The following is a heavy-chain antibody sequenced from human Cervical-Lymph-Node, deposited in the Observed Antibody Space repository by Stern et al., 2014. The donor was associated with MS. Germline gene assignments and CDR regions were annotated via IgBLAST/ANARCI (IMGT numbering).Heavy chain of an antibody. CDR3: ARTSLTMPWNY. V-gene: IGHV2-5*02. Sequence: QVTLKESGPTLVKPTQTLTLTCTFSGFSLSTSGLGVGWIRQPPGKALEWLALLYWDDDKRYSPSLKSRLTITKDTSKNHVVLTMTNMDPVDTATYYCARTSLTMPWNYWGQGTLVTVSS. D-gene: IGHD4/OR15-4a*01. J-gene: IGHJ4*02. CDR1: GFSLSTSGLG. CDR2: LYWDDDK.